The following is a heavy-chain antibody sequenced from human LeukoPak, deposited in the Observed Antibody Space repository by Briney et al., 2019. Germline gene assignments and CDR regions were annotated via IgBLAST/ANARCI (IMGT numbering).Heavy chain of an antibody. CDR2: IYYSGST. Sequence: SETLSLTCTVSGGSISSYYWSWIRQPPGKGLEWIGYIYYSGSTNYNPSLKSRVTISVDTSKNQFSLKLSSVTAADTAVYYCARIRLGYCSSTSCQGGALDIWGQGTMVTVSS. J-gene: IGHJ3*02. D-gene: IGHD2-2*01. CDR1: GGSISSYY. V-gene: IGHV4-59*01. CDR3: ARIRLGYCSSTSCQGGALDI.